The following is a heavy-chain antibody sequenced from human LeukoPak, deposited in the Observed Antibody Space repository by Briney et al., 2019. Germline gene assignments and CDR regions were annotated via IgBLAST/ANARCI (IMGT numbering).Heavy chain of an antibody. J-gene: IGHJ6*02. D-gene: IGHD3-9*01. Sequence: VASVKVSCKASGYTFTSYDINWVRQATGQGLEWMGWMNPNSGNTGYAQKFKGRVTMTRITSISTAYMELSSLRSEDTAVYYCARSGEPLRYFDWLSNYYYGMDVWGQGTTVTVSS. CDR1: GYTFTSYD. CDR2: MNPNSGNT. V-gene: IGHV1-8*01. CDR3: ARSGEPLRYFDWLSNYYYGMDV.